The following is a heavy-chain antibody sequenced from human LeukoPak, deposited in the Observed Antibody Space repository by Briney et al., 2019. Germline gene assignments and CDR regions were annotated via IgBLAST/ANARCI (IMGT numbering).Heavy chain of an antibody. J-gene: IGHJ5*02. CDR3: ARRNIAEAGTLRWFDP. CDR1: GGSFSGYY. D-gene: IGHD6-13*01. Sequence: SETLSLTCAVYGGSFSGYYWSWIRQPPGKGLEWIGEINHSGSTNYNPSLKSRVTISVDTSKNQFSLKLSSVTAADTAVYCCARRNIAEAGTLRWFDPWGQGTLVTVSS. CDR2: INHSGST. V-gene: IGHV4-34*01.